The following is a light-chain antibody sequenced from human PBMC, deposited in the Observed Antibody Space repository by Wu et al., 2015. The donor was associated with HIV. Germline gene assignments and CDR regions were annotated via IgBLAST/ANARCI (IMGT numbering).Light chain of an antibody. V-gene: IGKV3-11*01. CDR3: QHRTNWALT. CDR1: QSVSSY. J-gene: IGKJ4*01. Sequence: EIVLTQSPVTLSLSPGERATLSCRASQSVSSYLAWYQQKPGQAPRLLIYDASNRATGIPARFSGSGSGTDFTLTISSLEPEDFAVYYCQHRTNWALTFGGGTKVEIK. CDR2: DAS.